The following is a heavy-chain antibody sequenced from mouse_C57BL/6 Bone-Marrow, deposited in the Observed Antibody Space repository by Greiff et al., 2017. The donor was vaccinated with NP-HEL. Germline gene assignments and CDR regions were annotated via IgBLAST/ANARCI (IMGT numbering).Heavy chain of an antibody. CDR3: ARGGWLLYWYFDV. D-gene: IGHD2-3*01. J-gene: IGHJ1*03. CDR1: GYAFSSYW. CDR2: IYPGDGDT. V-gene: IGHV1-80*01. Sequence: VQLQQSGAELVKPGASVKISCKASGYAFSSYWMYWVKQRPGKGLEWIGQIYPGDGDTNYNGKFKGKATLTADKSSSTAYMQLSSLTSEDSAVYFCARGGWLLYWYFDVWGTGTTVTVSS.